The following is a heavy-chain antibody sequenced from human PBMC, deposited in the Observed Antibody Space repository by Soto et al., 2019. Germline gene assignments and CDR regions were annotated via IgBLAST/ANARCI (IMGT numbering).Heavy chain of an antibody. D-gene: IGHD2-2*01. CDR3: AKVADIVVVPAAAADY. Sequence: PGGSLRLSCAASGFTFSSYAMSWVRQAPGKGLEWVSAISGSGGSTYYADSVKGRFTISRDNSKNTLYLQMNSLRAEDTAVYYCAKVADIVVVPAAAADYWGQGTLVTVSS. V-gene: IGHV3-23*01. J-gene: IGHJ4*02. CDR1: GFTFSSYA. CDR2: ISGSGGST.